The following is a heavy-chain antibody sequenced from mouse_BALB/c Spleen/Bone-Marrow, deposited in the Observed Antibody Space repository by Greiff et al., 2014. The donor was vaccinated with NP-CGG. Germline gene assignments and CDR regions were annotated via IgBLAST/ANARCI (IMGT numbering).Heavy chain of an antibody. CDR2: INPSTGYT. Sequence: VQVVESGAELAKPGASVKMSCKASGYTFTSYWMHWVEQRPGQGLEWIGYINPSTGYTDYNQKFKDKATLTADKSSSTAYMHLSSLTSEDSAVYYCARRDYWYFDVWGAGTTVTVSS. V-gene: IGHV1-7*01. CDR3: ARRDYWYFDV. CDR1: GYTFTSYW. J-gene: IGHJ1*01.